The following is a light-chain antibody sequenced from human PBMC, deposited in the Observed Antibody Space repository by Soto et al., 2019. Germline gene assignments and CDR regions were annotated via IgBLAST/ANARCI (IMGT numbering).Light chain of an antibody. Sequence: ALTQPASVSGSPGQSITISCTGTSSDVGGYNYVSWYQQHPGKASKLMIYEVSNRPSGVSNRFSGSKSGNTASLTISGLQAEDEADYYCSSYTSSSTLVVFGTGTKVTV. V-gene: IGLV2-14*01. CDR1: SSDVGGYNY. J-gene: IGLJ1*01. CDR3: SSYTSSSTLVV. CDR2: EVS.